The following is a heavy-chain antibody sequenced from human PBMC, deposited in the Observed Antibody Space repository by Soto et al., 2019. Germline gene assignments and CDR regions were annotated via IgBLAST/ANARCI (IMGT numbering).Heavy chain of an antibody. CDR1: GGTFSSYA. V-gene: IGHV1-18*01. J-gene: IGHJ4*02. CDR3: ARRRAGLDDS. Sequence: ASVKVSFKASGGTFSSYAISWVRQAPGQGLEWLGWISAYSGNTNYAQKFQGRVTMTTDTSTSTAYMELRSLRSEDTTVYYCARRRAGLDDSWGQGTLVPSPQ. CDR2: ISAYSGNT. D-gene: IGHD6-19*01.